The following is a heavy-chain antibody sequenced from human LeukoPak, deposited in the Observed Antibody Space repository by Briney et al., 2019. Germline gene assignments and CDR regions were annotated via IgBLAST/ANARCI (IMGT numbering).Heavy chain of an antibody. CDR3: TRMTAGHDY. Sequence: SETLSLTCAVSGVSFNDYYWSWVRQTPGEGLEWIGEINHSGYTNDSPSLKSRVTLSIDTSRKQFSLNLRSVTVADTGIYYCTRMTAGHDYWGQGTLVTVSS. J-gene: IGHJ4*02. D-gene: IGHD2-21*02. CDR1: GVSFNDYY. CDR2: INHSGYT. V-gene: IGHV4-34*01.